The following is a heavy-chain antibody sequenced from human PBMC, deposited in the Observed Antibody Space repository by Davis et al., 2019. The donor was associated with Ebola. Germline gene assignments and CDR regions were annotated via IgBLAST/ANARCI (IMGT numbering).Heavy chain of an antibody. CDR3: ARWGGVEDY. Sequence: MPSETLSLTCTVSGGSISGYYWSWIRQPPGKGLEWIGYIYYSGSTNYNPSLKSRVTISVDTSKNQFSLKLSSVTAADTAVYYCARWGGVEDYWGQGTLVTVSS. CDR2: IYYSGST. D-gene: IGHD3-16*01. J-gene: IGHJ4*02. CDR1: GGSISGYY. V-gene: IGHV4-59*01.